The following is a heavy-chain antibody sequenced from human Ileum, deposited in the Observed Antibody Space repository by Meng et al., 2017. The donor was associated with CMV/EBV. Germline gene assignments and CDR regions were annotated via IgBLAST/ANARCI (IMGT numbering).Heavy chain of an antibody. CDR3: ARDRSYCGGDCYFLGYNWFDP. V-gene: IGHV3-30*04. CDR1: GFTFTSFA. J-gene: IGHJ5*02. Sequence: GGSLRLSFAASGFTFTSFAIHGVRQAPGKGLEWVAVMSYDGSNKYYADSVKGRVTISRDTSKNTLYLQMNSLRAEDTAVYECARDRSYCGGDCYFLGYNWFDPWGQGTLVTVSS. D-gene: IGHD2-21*01. CDR2: MSYDGSNK.